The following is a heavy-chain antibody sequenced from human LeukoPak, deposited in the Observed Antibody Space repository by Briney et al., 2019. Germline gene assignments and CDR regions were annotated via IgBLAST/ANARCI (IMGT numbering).Heavy chain of an antibody. CDR1: GFTFSSYA. J-gene: IGHJ3*02. CDR3: AKASLVAEWAFDI. D-gene: IGHD5-12*01. V-gene: IGHV3-23*01. CDR2: ISGSGGST. Sequence: PGRSLRLSCAASGFTFSSYAMSWVRQAPGKGLEWVSAISGSGGSTYYADSVKGRFTISRDNSKNTLYLQMNSLRAEDTAVYYCAKASLVAEWAFDIWGQGTMVTVSS.